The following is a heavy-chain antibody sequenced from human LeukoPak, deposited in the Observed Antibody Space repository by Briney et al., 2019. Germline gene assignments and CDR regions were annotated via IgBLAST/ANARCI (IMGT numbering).Heavy chain of an antibody. Sequence: GSLRLSCAASGFTFSSYAMHWVRQAPGKGLEWVAVISYDGSNKYYADSVKGRFTISRDNSKNTLYLQMNSLRAEDTAVYYCAKEGYYVWGSYRYRWFDPWGQGTLVTVSS. D-gene: IGHD3-16*02. CDR3: AKEGYYVWGSYRYRWFDP. CDR1: GFTFSSYA. J-gene: IGHJ5*02. CDR2: ISYDGSNK. V-gene: IGHV3-30*04.